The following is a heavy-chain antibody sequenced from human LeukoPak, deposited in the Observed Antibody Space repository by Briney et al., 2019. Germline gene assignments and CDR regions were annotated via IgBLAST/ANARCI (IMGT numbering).Heavy chain of an antibody. V-gene: IGHV3-23*01. Sequence: GGSLRLSCAASGFTFSSYAMSWVRQAPGKGLEWVPAISGSGGSTYYADSVKGRFTISRDNSKNTLYLQMNSLRAEDTAVYYCAKDPNWGVALYYFDYWGQGTLVTVSS. J-gene: IGHJ4*02. CDR2: ISGSGGST. CDR1: GFTFSSYA. CDR3: AKDPNWGVALYYFDY. D-gene: IGHD7-27*01.